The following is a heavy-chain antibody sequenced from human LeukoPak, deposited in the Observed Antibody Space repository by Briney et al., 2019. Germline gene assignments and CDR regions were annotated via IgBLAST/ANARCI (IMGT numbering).Heavy chain of an antibody. J-gene: IGHJ6*02. V-gene: IGHV3-7*01. CDR2: IKQDGSEK. D-gene: IGHD3-10*01. Sequence: PGGSLRLSCAASGFTFSSYWMSWVRQAPGKGLEWVANIKQDGSEKYYVDSVKGRFTISRDNAKNSLYLQMNSLRAEDTAVYYCVRNYGSGIYGYGLEVWGQGTTVTVSS. CDR1: GFTFSSYW. CDR3: VRNYGSGIYGYGLEV.